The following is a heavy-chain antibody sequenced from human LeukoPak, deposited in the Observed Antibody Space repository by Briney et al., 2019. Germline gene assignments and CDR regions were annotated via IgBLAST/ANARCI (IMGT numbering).Heavy chain of an antibody. V-gene: IGHV4-39*01. J-gene: IGHJ4*02. CDR1: GGSISSSSYY. Sequence: PETLSLTCTVSGGSISSSSYYWGWIRQPPGKGLEWIGSIYYSGSTYYNPSLKSRVTISVDTSRNQVSLKLSSVTAADTAVYYCARLIAAAGRDWGQGTLVTVSS. CDR2: IYYSGST. D-gene: IGHD6-13*01. CDR3: ARLIAAAGRD.